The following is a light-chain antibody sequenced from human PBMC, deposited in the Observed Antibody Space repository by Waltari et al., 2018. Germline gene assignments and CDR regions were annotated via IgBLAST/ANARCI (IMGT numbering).Light chain of an antibody. Sequence: EIVMTQSPATLSVSPGERATLSCRASQSVSSNLAWYQQKPGQAPRLRIYGASTRATGIPARFSGSGSGTEFTLTISSLQSEDFAVYYCQQYNNWTQTFGQGTKLEIK. CDR2: GAS. CDR1: QSVSSN. J-gene: IGKJ2*01. CDR3: QQYNNWTQT. V-gene: IGKV3-15*01.